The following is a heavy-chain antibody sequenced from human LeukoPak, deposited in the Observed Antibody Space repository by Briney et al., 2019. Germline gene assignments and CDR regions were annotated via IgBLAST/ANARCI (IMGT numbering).Heavy chain of an antibody. CDR3: ARDLGSGWYYFDS. CDR2: INPSGGST. D-gene: IGHD6-19*01. J-gene: IGHJ4*02. Sequence: GASVKVSCKASRYTFTSYYMHWVRQAPGQGLEWMGIINPSGGSTSYAQKFQGRVTMTRDTSTSTVYMEVSSLRSEDTAVYYCARDLGSGWYYFDSWGQGTLVTVSS. CDR1: RYTFTSYY. V-gene: IGHV1-46*01.